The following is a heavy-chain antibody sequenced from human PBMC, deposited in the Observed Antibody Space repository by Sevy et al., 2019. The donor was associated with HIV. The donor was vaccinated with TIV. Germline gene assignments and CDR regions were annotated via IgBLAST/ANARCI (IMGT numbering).Heavy chain of an antibody. CDR2: FNHSGST. D-gene: IGHD6-13*01. V-gene: IGHV4-34*01. CDR3: ATAKGPIAAAVWFDP. CDR1: GGSFSGYY. J-gene: IGHJ5*02. Sequence: SETLSLTCAVYGGSFSGYYWSWIRRPPVKVLEWIGEFNHSGSTNYNPSLKSRVTISVDTSKIQFALKVCSVTAADTAVYYCATAKGPIAAAVWFDPWGQGTLVTVSS.